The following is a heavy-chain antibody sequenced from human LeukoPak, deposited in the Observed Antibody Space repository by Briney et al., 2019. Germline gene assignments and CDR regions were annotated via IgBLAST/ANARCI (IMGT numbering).Heavy chain of an antibody. J-gene: IGHJ5*02. CDR1: GGSISSGGYS. V-gene: IGHV4-30-2*01. CDR3: ARCDGYPTGSWFDP. CDR2: IYHSGST. Sequence: PSETLSLTCAVSGGSISSGGYSWSWIRRPPGKGLEWIGYIYHSGSTYYNPSLKSRVTISVDRSKNQFSLKLSSVTAADTAVYYCARCDGYPTGSWFDPWGQGTLVTVSS. D-gene: IGHD3-22*01.